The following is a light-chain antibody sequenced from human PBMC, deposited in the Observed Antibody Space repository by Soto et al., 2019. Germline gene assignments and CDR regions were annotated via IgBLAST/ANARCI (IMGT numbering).Light chain of an antibody. J-gene: IGLJ1*01. CDR2: DVS. CDR1: SSAVGNYNR. CDR3: SSYTTSSTYV. Sequence: QSALTQPPSVSVSPGQSVAISCTGTSSAVGNYNRVSWYQQPPGSAPKLILYDVSNRPSGVPDRFSGSKSGNTASLTISGRQADDEADYYCSSYTTSSTYVFGTGTKLTVL. V-gene: IGLV2-18*02.